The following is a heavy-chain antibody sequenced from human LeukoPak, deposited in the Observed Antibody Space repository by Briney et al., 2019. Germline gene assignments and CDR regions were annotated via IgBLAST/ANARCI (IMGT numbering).Heavy chain of an antibody. CDR1: GGSISSGSYY. Sequence: SETLSLTCTVSGGSISSGSYYWSWIRQPAGKGLEWIGRIYTSGSTNYNPSLKSRVTISVDTSKNQFSLKLSSVTAADTAVYYCARTYGYLYAFDIWGQGTMVTVSS. D-gene: IGHD5-18*01. V-gene: IGHV4-61*02. CDR3: ARTYGYLYAFDI. J-gene: IGHJ3*02. CDR2: IYTSGST.